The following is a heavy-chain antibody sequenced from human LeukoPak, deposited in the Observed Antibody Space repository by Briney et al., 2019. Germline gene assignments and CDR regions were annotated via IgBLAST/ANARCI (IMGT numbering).Heavy chain of an antibody. CDR1: GFTFSNYA. CDR3: TRAPIGAAGPFDF. Sequence: PGGSLRLSCAASGFTFSNYAMHWVRQAPGRGLEWVAAVWDAGTNTHYADSVKGRVTISRDNSKNTVYLQMNSLRAEDTAVYYCTRAPIGAAGPFDFWGQEPWSPSPQ. D-gene: IGHD6-13*01. CDR2: VWDAGTNT. J-gene: IGHJ4*01. V-gene: IGHV3-33*01.